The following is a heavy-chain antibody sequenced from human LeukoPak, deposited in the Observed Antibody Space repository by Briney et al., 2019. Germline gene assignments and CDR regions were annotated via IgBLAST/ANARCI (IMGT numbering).Heavy chain of an antibody. CDR3: ARVLLWFGETVYNWFDP. V-gene: IGHV1-18*01. Sequence: ASVKVSCKASGYTFTSYGISWVRQAPGQGLEWMGWISAYNGNTNYAQKLQGRVTMTTDTSTSTAYMELRSLRSDDTAVYYCARVLLWFGETVYNWFDPWGQGTLVTVSS. J-gene: IGHJ5*02. CDR2: ISAYNGNT. D-gene: IGHD3-10*01. CDR1: GYTFTSYG.